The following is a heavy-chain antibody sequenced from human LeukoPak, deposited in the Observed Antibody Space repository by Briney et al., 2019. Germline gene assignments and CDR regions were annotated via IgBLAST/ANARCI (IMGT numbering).Heavy chain of an antibody. D-gene: IGHD2-15*01. CDR3: ARNKCSGGSCYSRWFDP. J-gene: IGHJ5*02. Sequence: APVKVSCKASGYTFTSYGISWVRQAPGQGLEWMGWISAYNGNTNYAQKLQGRVTMTTDTSTSTAYMELRSLRSDDTAVYYCARNKCSGGSCYSRWFDPWGQGTLVTVSS. CDR2: ISAYNGNT. V-gene: IGHV1-18*04. CDR1: GYTFTSYG.